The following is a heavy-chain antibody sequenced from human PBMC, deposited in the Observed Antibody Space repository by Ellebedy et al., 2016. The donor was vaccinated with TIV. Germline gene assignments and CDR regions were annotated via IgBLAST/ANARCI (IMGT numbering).Heavy chain of an antibody. D-gene: IGHD3-22*01. CDR1: GFTFSIFA. V-gene: IGHV3-23*01. CDR2: ISASGEST. Sequence: GGSLRLSCAASGFTFSIFAMSRVRQAPGKGLEWVSTISASGESTYYADSVTGRFTISRDNAKNTLYLQMISLRAEDTAVYYCAKRDSSGYYYARLFDYWGQGTLVTVSS. J-gene: IGHJ4*02. CDR3: AKRDSSGYYYARLFDY.